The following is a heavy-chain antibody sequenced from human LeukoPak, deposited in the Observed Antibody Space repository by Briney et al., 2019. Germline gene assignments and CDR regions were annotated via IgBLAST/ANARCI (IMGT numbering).Heavy chain of an antibody. CDR2: IRYDGSNT. J-gene: IGHJ4*02. V-gene: IGHV3-30*02. CDR1: GFSFSDYD. CDR3: ARDGGSAWFLDY. Sequence: GGSLRLSCAASGFSFSDYDIHWVRLAPGKGLEWVTFIRYDGSNTYAESVKGRFTISRDNSKNTVYLQMNSLRAEDTAVYYCARDGGSAWFLDYWGQGTLVTVSS. D-gene: IGHD6-19*01.